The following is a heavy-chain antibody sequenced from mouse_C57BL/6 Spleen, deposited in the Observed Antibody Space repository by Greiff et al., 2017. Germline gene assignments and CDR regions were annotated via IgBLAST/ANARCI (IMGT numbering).Heavy chain of an antibody. CDR2: ISYDGSN. CDR3: ARDGLGRFDY. D-gene: IGHD4-1*01. Sequence: EVQLQESGPGLVKPSQSLSLTCSVTGYSITSGYYWNWIRQFPGNKLEWMGYISYDGSNNYNPSLKNRISITRDTSKNQFFLKLNSVTTEDTATYYCARDGLGRFDYWGQGTTLTVSS. V-gene: IGHV3-6*01. CDR1: GYSITSGYY. J-gene: IGHJ2*01.